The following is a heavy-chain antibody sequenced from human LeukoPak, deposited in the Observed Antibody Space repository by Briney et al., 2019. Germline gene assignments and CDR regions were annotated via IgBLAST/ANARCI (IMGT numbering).Heavy chain of an antibody. D-gene: IGHD4-23*01. CDR3: AKGRTTVVRDAFDI. CDR1: GFTFSSYA. J-gene: IGHJ3*02. CDR2: ISYDGSNK. V-gene: IGHV3-30-3*01. Sequence: GGSLRLSCAASGFTFSSYAMHWVRQAPGKGLEWVAVISYDGSNKYYADSVKGRFTISRDNSKNTLYLQMNSLRAEDTAVYYCAKGRTTVVRDAFDIWGQGTMVTVSS.